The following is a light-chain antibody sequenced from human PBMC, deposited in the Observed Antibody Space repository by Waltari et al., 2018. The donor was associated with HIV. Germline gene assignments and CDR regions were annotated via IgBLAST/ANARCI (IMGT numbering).Light chain of an antibody. V-gene: IGKV1-5*03. CDR1: HSVRSS. CDR3: QQYNYFPWT. Sequence: DIQMSQSPSTLSASVGDRVSITCRASHSVRSSLAWYQQTPGKAPKLLIYRASILESGVPSRFSGSGSGTEFTLTISSLQPDDFAAYFGQQYNYFPWTFGQGTKVDIK. CDR2: RAS. J-gene: IGKJ1*01.